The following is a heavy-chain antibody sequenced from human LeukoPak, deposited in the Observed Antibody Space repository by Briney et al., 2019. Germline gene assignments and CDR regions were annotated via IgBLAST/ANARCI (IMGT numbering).Heavy chain of an antibody. V-gene: IGHV1-46*01. CDR1: GYIFTSNY. J-gene: IGHJ4*02. CDR3: ARDQEGFDY. CDR2: IYPRDGST. Sequence: ASVKVSCKASGYIFTSNYIHWVRQAPGQGLGWMGMIYPRDGSTSYAQKFQGRVTVTRDTSTSTVHMELSGLRSEDTAVYYCARDQEGFDYWGQGTLVTVSS.